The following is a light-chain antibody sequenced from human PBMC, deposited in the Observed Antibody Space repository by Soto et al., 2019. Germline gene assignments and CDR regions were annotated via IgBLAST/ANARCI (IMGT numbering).Light chain of an antibody. CDR3: CSFAGSYTLKV. V-gene: IGLV2-11*01. CDR2: DVT. CDR1: SSDVGAYNY. Sequence: QSALTQPRSVSGSPGQSVTISCTGTSSDVGAYNYVSWYQHLPGKAPKLMIYDVTKRPSGVPDRFSGSKSGNTASLTISGLQADDEADYYCCSFAGSYTLKVFGGGTKLTVL. J-gene: IGLJ2*01.